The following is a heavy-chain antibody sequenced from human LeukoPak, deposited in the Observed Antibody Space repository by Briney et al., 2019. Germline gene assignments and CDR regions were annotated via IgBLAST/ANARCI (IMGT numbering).Heavy chain of an antibody. CDR2: IYGTGRS. J-gene: IGHJ4*02. CDR3: ASHRGIVGARVFDY. D-gene: IGHD1-26*01. Sequence: SETLSLTCTVSGGSISTYNYYWSWIRQPAGKRLEWIGRIYGTGRSNYTPSLKSRVTMSVDTSKNQFSLKLSSVTAADTAVYYCASHRGIVGARVFDYWGQGTLVTVSS. CDR1: GGSISTYNYY. V-gene: IGHV4-61*02.